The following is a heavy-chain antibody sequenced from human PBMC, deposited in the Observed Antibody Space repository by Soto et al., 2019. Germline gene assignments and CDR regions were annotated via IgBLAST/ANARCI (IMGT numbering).Heavy chain of an antibody. V-gene: IGHV1-2*04. CDR2: INPNSGGT. CDR3: ARGRGTYYDILTGYYTWFDP. D-gene: IGHD3-9*01. CDR1: GYTFTGYY. Sequence: ASVKVSCKASGYTFTGYYMHWVRQAPGQGLEWMGWINPNSGGTNYAQKFQGWVTMTRDTSISTAYMELSSLRSEDTAVYYCARGRGTYYDILTGYYTWFDPWGQGTLVTVSS. J-gene: IGHJ5*02.